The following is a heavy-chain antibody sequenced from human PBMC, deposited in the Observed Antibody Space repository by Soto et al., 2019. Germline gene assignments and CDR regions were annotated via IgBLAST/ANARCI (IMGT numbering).Heavy chain of an antibody. Sequence: PGGSLRLSCAASEFSFSNYVMYWVRQAPGKGLEWVALISYDGIKKYYAGSVKGRFTISRDNSKNMLYLQMNSLRAEDTAVYYCARENSSAAAGNALDVWGQGTMVTVSS. CDR3: ARENSSAAAGNALDV. J-gene: IGHJ3*01. CDR2: ISYDGIKK. V-gene: IGHV3-30*03. CDR1: EFSFSNYV. D-gene: IGHD6-13*01.